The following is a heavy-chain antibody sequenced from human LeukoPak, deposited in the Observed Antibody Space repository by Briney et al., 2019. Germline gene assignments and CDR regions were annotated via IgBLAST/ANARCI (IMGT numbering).Heavy chain of an antibody. Sequence: PGRSLRLSCAASGFTFSSYGMHWVRQAPGKGLEWVAVISYDGSNKYYADSVKGRFTISRDNPKNTLYLQMNSLRAEDTAVYYCAKDGQGGCFDYWGQGTLVTVSS. J-gene: IGHJ4*02. CDR2: ISYDGSNK. CDR3: AKDGQGGCFDY. CDR1: GFTFSSYG. V-gene: IGHV3-30*18. D-gene: IGHD3-16*01.